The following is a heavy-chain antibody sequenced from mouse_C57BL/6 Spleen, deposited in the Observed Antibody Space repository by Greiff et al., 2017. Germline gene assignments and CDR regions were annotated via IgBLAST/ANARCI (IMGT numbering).Heavy chain of an antibody. Sequence: VQLKESGPELVKPGASVKISCKASGYAFSSSWMNWVKQRPGKGLEWIGRIYPGDGDTNYNGKFKGKATLTADKSSSTAYMQLSSLTSEDSAVYFCARGFITTVVAEDFDVWGTGTTVTVSS. V-gene: IGHV1-82*01. CDR1: GYAFSSSW. D-gene: IGHD1-1*01. CDR2: IYPGDGDT. J-gene: IGHJ1*03. CDR3: ARGFITTVVAEDFDV.